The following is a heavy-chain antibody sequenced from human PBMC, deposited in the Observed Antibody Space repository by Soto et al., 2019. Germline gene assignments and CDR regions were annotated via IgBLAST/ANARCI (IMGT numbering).Heavy chain of an antibody. CDR1: GYTFTTYG. CDR2: ISAYSGST. J-gene: IGHJ4*02. Sequence: QVQLLQSGAEVKKPGASVKVSCKASGYTFTTYGISWVRQAPGQGLEWMGWISAYSGSTKFAQKLQGRVTMTTDTSRTTVYMDLRSLTSDDTAVYYCARDLTKSSSWPYNFDYWGQGTLVTVSS. D-gene: IGHD6-13*01. CDR3: ARDLTKSSSWPYNFDY. V-gene: IGHV1-18*01.